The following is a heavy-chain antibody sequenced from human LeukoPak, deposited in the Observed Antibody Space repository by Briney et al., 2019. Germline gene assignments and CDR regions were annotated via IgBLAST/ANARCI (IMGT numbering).Heavy chain of an antibody. CDR1: GGSISSYY. J-gene: IGHJ3*02. CDR3: ARSLDYYDSSGYYDAFDI. D-gene: IGHD3-22*01. CDR2: IYTSGST. Sequence: SETLSLTCTVSGGSISSYYWSWIRQPAGKGLERIGRIYTSGSTNYNPSLKSRVTMSVDTSKNQFSLKLSSVTAADTAVYYCARSLDYYDSSGYYDAFDIWGQGTMVTVSS. V-gene: IGHV4-4*07.